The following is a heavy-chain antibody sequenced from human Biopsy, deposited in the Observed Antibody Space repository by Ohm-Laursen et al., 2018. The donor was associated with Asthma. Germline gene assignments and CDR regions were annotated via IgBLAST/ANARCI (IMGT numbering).Heavy chain of an antibody. CDR1: SGSGGYMRSGNYY. V-gene: IGHV4-39*01. CDR2: IYYSGTT. Sequence: SETLSLTCSLSSGSGGYMRSGNYYWGWIRQPPGKGLEWIGSIYYSGTTYYNPSLESRVTVSADTSKNHFSLKLISVTAADTAVYYCVRGSSSWHHGPFHYYYGLDVWGQGTTATVSS. J-gene: IGHJ6*02. D-gene: IGHD6-13*01. CDR3: VRGSSSWHHGPFHYYYGLDV.